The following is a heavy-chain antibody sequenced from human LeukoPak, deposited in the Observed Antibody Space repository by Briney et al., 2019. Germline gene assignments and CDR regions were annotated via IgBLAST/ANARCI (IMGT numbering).Heavy chain of an antibody. J-gene: IGHJ4*02. CDR2: IKQDGSEK. CDR3: ARPPRVAVAKLPDDY. D-gene: IGHD6-19*01. CDR1: GFTFSSYW. V-gene: IGHV3-7*01. Sequence: GGSLRLSCAASGFTFSSYWMSWVRQAPGKGLEWVANIKQDGSEKYYVDSVKGRFTISRDNAKNSLYLQMNSLRAEDTAVYYCARPPRVAVAKLPDDYWGQGTLVTVSS.